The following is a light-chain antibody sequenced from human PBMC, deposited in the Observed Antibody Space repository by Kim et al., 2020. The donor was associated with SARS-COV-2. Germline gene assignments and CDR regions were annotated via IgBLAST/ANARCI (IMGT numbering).Light chain of an antibody. CDR1: SNNIGFYNY. V-gene: IGLV2-11*01. CDR2: DVT. CDR3: CSYAGDYVI. J-gene: IGLJ2*01. Sequence: PGQSVTISCTGASNNIGFYNYVAWYQHHPGRAPKLIIYDVTKRPSGVPDRFSGSKSGNTASLTVSGLQSEDEADYYCCSYAGDYVIFGGGTQLTVL.